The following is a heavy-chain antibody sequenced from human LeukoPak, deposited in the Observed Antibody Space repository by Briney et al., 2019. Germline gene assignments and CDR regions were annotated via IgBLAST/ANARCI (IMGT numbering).Heavy chain of an antibody. Sequence: PGGSLRLSCAASGFTFSSYAMSWVRQAPGKGLEWVSAISGSGGATYYADSVKGRFTISRDNSKNTLYLQMNSLRAEDTAVYYCAKDSEQHSGSYHGAFDIWGQGTMVTVSS. V-gene: IGHV3-23*01. CDR1: GFTFSSYA. CDR2: ISGSGGAT. D-gene: IGHD1-26*01. CDR3: AKDSEQHSGSYHGAFDI. J-gene: IGHJ3*02.